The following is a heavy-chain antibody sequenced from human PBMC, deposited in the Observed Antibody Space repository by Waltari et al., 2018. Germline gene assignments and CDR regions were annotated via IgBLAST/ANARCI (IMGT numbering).Heavy chain of an antibody. V-gene: IGHV3-53*01. D-gene: IGHD6-19*01. CDR1: GFTVRNY. Sequence: EVQLVESGGGLIQPGGSLRLSCAASGFTVRNYMNWVRQAPGKGLEWVSVIYTGGSTDYADSVKGRFTISRDNSKNTLYLQMNSLRAEDTAVYYCATSMAVAGKGRGWFDSWGQGTLVTVSS. J-gene: IGHJ5*01. CDR2: IYTGGST. CDR3: ATSMAVAGKGRGWFDS.